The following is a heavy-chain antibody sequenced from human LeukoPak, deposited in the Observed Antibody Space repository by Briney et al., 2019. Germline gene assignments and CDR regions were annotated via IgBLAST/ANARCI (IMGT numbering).Heavy chain of an antibody. CDR1: GFTFSSYW. Sequence: GGSLRLSCAASGFTFSSYWMSWVRQAPGKGLEWVSYIGSSSSIINYADSVKGRFTISRDNAKNSLYLQMNSLRDEDTALYYCARVGFATHYYMDVWGKGTTVTVSS. CDR3: ARVGFATHYYMDV. J-gene: IGHJ6*03. D-gene: IGHD3-10*01. CDR2: IGSSSSII. V-gene: IGHV3-48*02.